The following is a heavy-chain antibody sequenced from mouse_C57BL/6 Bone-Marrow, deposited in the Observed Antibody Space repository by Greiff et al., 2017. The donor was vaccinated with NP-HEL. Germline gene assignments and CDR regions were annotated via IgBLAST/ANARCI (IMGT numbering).Heavy chain of an antibody. D-gene: IGHD3-2*02. CDR2: ISNGGGST. CDR1: GFTFSDYY. J-gene: IGHJ4*01. Sequence: EVMLVESGGGLVQPGGSLKLSCAASGFTFSDYYMYWVRQTPEKRLEWVAYISNGGGSTYYPDTVTGRFTISRDNAKNTLYLQMSRLKSEDTAMYYCARQRRGSSGGYAMDYWGQGTSVTVSS. V-gene: IGHV5-12*01. CDR3: ARQRRGSSGGYAMDY.